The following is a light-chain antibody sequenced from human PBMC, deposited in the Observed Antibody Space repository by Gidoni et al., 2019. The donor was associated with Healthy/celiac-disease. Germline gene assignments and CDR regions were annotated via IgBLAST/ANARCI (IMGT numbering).Light chain of an antibody. Sequence: EIVLTQSPGTLSLSPGERATLSCRASQSVSSSYLAWYRRKPGQAPRLLIYGASSRATGIPDRFSGSGSGTDFTLTISRLEPEDFAVYYCQQYGSSPTFGGGTKVEIK. V-gene: IGKV3-20*01. J-gene: IGKJ4*01. CDR2: GAS. CDR1: QSVSSSY. CDR3: QQYGSSPT.